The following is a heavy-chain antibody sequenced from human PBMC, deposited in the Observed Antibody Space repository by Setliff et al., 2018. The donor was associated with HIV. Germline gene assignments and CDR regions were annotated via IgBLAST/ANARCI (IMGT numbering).Heavy chain of an antibody. D-gene: IGHD2-15*01. CDR1: GFTFTNAW. V-gene: IGHV3-15*01. CDR2: IKSKTDGGTA. CDR3: FTAASGFIRAS. Sequence: GGSLRLSCAASGFTFTNAWMSWVRQVPGKGLEWVGRIKSKTDGGTADYAAPVKGRFTISRDDSKNTLYLQMNSLKTEDTAVYYCFTAASGFIRASWGRGALVTVSS. J-gene: IGHJ5*02.